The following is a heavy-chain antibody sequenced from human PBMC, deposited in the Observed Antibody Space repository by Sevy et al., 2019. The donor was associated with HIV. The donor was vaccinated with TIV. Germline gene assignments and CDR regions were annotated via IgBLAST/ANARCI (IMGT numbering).Heavy chain of an antibody. J-gene: IGHJ5*02. D-gene: IGHD3-3*01. V-gene: IGHV4-59*01. CDR3: ARVRFLEWLFTDNWFDP. CDR2: IYYSGST. Sequence: SETLSLTCTVSGGSISSYYWSWIRQPPGKGLEWIGYIYYSGSTNYNPSLKSRVTISVDTSKNQFSLKLSSVTAADTAVHYCARVRFLEWLFTDNWFDPWGQGTLVTVSS. CDR1: GGSISSYY.